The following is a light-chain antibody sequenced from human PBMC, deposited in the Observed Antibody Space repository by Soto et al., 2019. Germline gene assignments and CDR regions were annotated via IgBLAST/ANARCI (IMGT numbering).Light chain of an antibody. CDR2: GAS. CDR3: QHSHNPPLT. V-gene: IGKV1-39*01. CDR1: QRISSL. J-gene: IGKJ4*01. Sequence: DIQMTQSPSSLSASVGDRVTITCRASQRISSLLNWYQQKPGKAPKLMIYGASNLQSRVPSRSSGSGSGTDFTLTIRRLQSEDVASYLCQHSHNPPLTLGGGRKV.